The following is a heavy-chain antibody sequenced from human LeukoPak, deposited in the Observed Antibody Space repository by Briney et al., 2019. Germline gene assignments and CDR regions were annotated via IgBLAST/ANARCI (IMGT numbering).Heavy chain of an antibody. Sequence: PGGSLRLSCVASGFTFSTFGMSWVRQAQGKGLEWVSSISVSGDTTYYADSVKGRFTISRDIFKNTLYLQMDSLRAEDTAVYYCAKDDIGYYFDNWGQGTLVTVSS. CDR2: ISVSGDTT. J-gene: IGHJ4*02. CDR1: GFTFSTFG. V-gene: IGHV3-23*01. CDR3: AKDDIGYYFDN. D-gene: IGHD5-12*01.